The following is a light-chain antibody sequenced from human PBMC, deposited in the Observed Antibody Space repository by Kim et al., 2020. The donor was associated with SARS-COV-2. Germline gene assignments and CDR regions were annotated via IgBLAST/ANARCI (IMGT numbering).Light chain of an antibody. CDR1: QDIANY. CDR2: AVS. CDR3: KEHNRNPNT. Sequence: DIQMTQSPSAMSASVGDRVTITCRASQDIANYLAWFQQKPGKVPKRLIYAVSTLESGVPSRFSGSRSGTEFTLTINGLQPEDFATYYSKEHNRNPNTFGQGTKGESK. J-gene: IGKJ2*01. V-gene: IGKV1-17*03.